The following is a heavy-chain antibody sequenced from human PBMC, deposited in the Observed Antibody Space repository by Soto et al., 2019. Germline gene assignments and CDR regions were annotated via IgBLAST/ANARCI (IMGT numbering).Heavy chain of an antibody. V-gene: IGHV4-59*08. J-gene: IGHJ4*02. CDR1: GGSISSYY. Sequence: SETLSLTCTVSGGSISSYYWSWIRQPPGKGLEWIGYIYYSGSTNYNPSLKSRVTISVDTSKNQFSLKLSSVTAADTAVYYCARHREYSNSSGFDYWGQGTLVTVSS. CDR2: IYYSGST. CDR3: ARHREYSNSSGFDY. D-gene: IGHD6-6*01.